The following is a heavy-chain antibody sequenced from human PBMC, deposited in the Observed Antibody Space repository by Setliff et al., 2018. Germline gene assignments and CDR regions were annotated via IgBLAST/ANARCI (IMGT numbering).Heavy chain of an antibody. CDR2: IHQRGRT. CDR3: ASPGRDNLDSPFDSFDI. J-gene: IGHJ3*02. Sequence: SETLSLTCGVSGVSITSGHYWGWIRQSPGKGLEWLATIHQRGRTYYNPSLNSRVTISLDTSKNHFSLKLRSVTAEDSAVYYCASPGRDNLDSPFDSFDIWGQGTKVTVSS. CDR1: GVSITSGHY. V-gene: IGHV4-38-2*01. D-gene: IGHD3-3*01.